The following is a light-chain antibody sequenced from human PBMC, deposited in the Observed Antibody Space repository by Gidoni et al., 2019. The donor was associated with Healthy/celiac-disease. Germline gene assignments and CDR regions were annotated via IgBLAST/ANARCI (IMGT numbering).Light chain of an antibody. CDR3: QQYENWPPYT. CDR2: GAS. V-gene: IGKV3-15*01. CDR1: QSVSSN. J-gene: IGKJ2*01. Sequence: EIAITQSPATLSVSPGERATRYCRASQSVSSNLAWYQQEPSQAPRLLIYGASARAAGVPARFSGGGSGAGFTLTISSLQSEDFAVFYCQQYENWPPYTFGQGTKLEIK.